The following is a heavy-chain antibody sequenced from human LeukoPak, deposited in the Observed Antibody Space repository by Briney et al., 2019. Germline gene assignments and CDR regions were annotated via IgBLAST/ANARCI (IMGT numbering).Heavy chain of an antibody. J-gene: IGHJ2*01. D-gene: IGHD3-9*01. CDR2: TYYRSKWYN. CDR3: ARHNAEGDNGIWYWYFDL. Sequence: SQTLSLTCAISGDSVSSNSAAWNWIRQSPSRGLEWLGRTYYRSKWYNDYAVSVKSRITINPDTSKNQFSLQLNSVTAADTAVYYCARHNAEGDNGIWYWYFDLWGRGTLVTVSS. V-gene: IGHV6-1*01. CDR1: GDSVSSNSAA.